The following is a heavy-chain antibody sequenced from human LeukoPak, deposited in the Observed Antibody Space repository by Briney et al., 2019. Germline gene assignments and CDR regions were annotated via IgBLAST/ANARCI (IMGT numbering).Heavy chain of an antibody. CDR2: IYGSGST. CDR1: GSSISGYY. J-gene: IGHJ4*02. Sequence: SETLSLTCNVSGSSISGYYWSWIRQPPGKGLEWVAYIYGSGSTNYNLSLKSRVTISVDASKNQFSLKLNNMSAADTALYYCARGGRYYGSGTYWNYWGQGTLVTVSS. D-gene: IGHD3-10*01. V-gene: IGHV4-59*01. CDR3: ARGGRYYGSGTYWNY.